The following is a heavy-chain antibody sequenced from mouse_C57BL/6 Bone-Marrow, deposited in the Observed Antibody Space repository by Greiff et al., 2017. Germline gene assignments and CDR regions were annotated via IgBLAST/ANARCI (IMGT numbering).Heavy chain of an antibody. J-gene: IGHJ4*01. V-gene: IGHV10-1*01. CDR2: IRSKSNNYAT. D-gene: IGHD1-1*01. Sequence: EVHLVESGGGLVQPKGSLKLSCAASGFSFNTYAMNWVRQAPGKGLEWVARIRSKSNNYATYYADSVKDRFTISRDDSESMLYLQMNNLKTEDTAIYYCVSHYYGSSLAMDYWGQGTSVTVSS. CDR3: VSHYYGSSLAMDY. CDR1: GFSFNTYA.